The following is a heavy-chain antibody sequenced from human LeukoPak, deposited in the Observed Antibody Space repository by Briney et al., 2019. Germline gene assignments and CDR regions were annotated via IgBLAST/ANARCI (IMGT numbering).Heavy chain of an antibody. CDR2: IYYSGST. J-gene: IGHJ4*02. CDR3: ARFSYSSSDFDY. Sequence: NPSETLSLTCTVSGGSISSYYWSWIRQPPGKGLEWIGYIYYSGSTNYNPSLKSRITISVDTSKKQFSLKVSSVTAADTAVYYCARFSYSSSDFDYWGQGTLVTVSS. CDR1: GGSISSYY. V-gene: IGHV4-59*01. D-gene: IGHD6-6*01.